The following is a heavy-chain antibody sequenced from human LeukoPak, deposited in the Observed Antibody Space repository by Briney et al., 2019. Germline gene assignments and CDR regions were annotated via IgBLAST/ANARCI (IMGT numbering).Heavy chain of an antibody. Sequence: GGSLRLSCAAAEFTFTSYAMSWVRQAPGKGLEWGSAISGNGGNTYYPDSVKGRFTISRDNSKNTLYLQMNSLRAEDTAVYYCAKKISLWYFDLWGRGTLVTVSS. CDR2: ISGNGGNT. V-gene: IGHV3-23*01. D-gene: IGHD2-2*01. CDR3: AKKISLWYFDL. CDR1: EFTFTSYA. J-gene: IGHJ2*01.